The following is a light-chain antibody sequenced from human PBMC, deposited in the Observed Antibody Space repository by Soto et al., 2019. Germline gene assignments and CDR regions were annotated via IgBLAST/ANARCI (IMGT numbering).Light chain of an antibody. CDR3: SSYTSSSTLV. V-gene: IGLV2-11*01. CDR1: SSDVGGYKY. Sequence: QSALTQPRSVSGSPGQSVTISCTGTSSDVGGYKYVSWYQQHPGKVPKLMMFDVSERPSGVPDRFSGSKSGSTASLSISGLRAEDEADYYCSSYTSSSTLVFGGGTKVTVL. J-gene: IGLJ2*01. CDR2: DVS.